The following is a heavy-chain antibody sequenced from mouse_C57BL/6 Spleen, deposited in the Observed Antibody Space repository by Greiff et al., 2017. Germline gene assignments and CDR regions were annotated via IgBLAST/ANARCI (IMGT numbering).Heavy chain of an antibody. D-gene: IGHD3-3*01. V-gene: IGHV1-15*01. J-gene: IGHJ4*01. CDR1: GYTFTDYE. CDR2: IDPETGGT. Sequence: VQLQQSGAELVRPGASVTLSCKASGYTFTDYEMHWVKQTPVHGLEWIGAIDPETGGTAYNQKFKGKAILTADKSSSTAYMELRSLTSEDSAVYYCTRGRGRGAMDYWGQGTSVTVSS. CDR3: TRGRGRGAMDY.